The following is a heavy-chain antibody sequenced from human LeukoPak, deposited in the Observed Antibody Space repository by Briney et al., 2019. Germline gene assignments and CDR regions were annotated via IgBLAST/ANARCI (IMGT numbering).Heavy chain of an antibody. D-gene: IGHD3-9*01. V-gene: IGHV3-9*01. CDR3: AKEDRAYYDILSGSFDS. J-gene: IGHJ4*02. Sequence: SGGSLRLSCAASGFIFDEYAMHWVRQAPGKGLEWVSGITWNSGNIGYADSVKGRFTLSRDKARKSLYLQMNSLRVEDTALYYCAKEDRAYYDILSGSFDSWGQGTLVTVSS. CDR1: GFIFDEYA. CDR2: ITWNSGNI.